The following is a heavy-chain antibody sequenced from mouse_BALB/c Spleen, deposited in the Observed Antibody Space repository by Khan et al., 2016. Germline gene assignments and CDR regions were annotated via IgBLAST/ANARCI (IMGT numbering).Heavy chain of an antibody. V-gene: IGHV1-54*01. CDR3: ARPYYDYGGYFDY. J-gene: IGHJ2*01. CDR2: INPGSGGT. CDR1: GYAFTNYL. D-gene: IGHD2-4*01. Sequence: VQLQESGAELVRPGTSVKVSCKASGYAFTNYLIEWVKQRPGQGLEWIGVINPGSGGTNYNEKFKGKATLTTDKSSSTAYMQLSSLTSDDSAVYFCARPYYDYGGYFDYWGQGTTLTVSS.